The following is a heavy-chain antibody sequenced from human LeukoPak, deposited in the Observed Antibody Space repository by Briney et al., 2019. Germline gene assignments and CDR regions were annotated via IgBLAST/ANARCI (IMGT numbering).Heavy chain of an antibody. V-gene: IGHV4-4*02. J-gene: IGHJ4*02. CDR1: GGSISSSYW. CDR3: ARKGYTIGSFDY. CDR2: IYQSGST. Sequence: SGTLSLTCAVSGGSISSSYWWSWVRQPPGKGLEWIGEIYQSGSTNYNPSLKSRVTISLDKSKSQFSLKLSSVTAADTAVYYCARKGYTIGSFDYWGQGTLVTVSS. D-gene: IGHD5-18*01.